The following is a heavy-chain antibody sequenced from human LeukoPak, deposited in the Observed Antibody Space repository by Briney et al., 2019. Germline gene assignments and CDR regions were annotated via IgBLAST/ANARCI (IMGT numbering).Heavy chain of an antibody. Sequence: GGSLRLSCAASGFTFSSYAMGWVRQAPGKGLEWVSALTGSAGSTYYADSVKGRFTISRDNSRNTLYLQLNSLRAEDTAIYYCAKDRTAMIEYYFDYWSQGTLVTVSS. V-gene: IGHV3-23*01. J-gene: IGHJ4*02. CDR1: GFTFSSYA. CDR2: LTGSAGST. D-gene: IGHD5-18*01. CDR3: AKDRTAMIEYYFDY.